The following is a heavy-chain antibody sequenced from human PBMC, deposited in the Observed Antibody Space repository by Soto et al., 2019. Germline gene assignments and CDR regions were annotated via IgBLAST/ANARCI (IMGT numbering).Heavy chain of an antibody. V-gene: IGHV4-34*01. CDR2: INHSGST. CDR1: GGSFGGYY. J-gene: IGHJ4*02. CDR3: ARGARNYYGSGSYVY. Sequence: SETLSLTCAVYGGSFGGYYWSWIRQPPGKGLEWIGEINHSGSTNYNPSLKSRVTISVDTSKNQFSLKLSSVTAADTAVYYCARGARNYYGSGSYVYWGQGTLVTVSS. D-gene: IGHD3-10*01.